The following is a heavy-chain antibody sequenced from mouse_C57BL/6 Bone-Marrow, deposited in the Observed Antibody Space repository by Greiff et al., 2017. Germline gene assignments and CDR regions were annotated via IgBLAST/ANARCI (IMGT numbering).Heavy chain of an antibody. CDR1: GFSFTSYA. CDR2: IWTGGGT. D-gene: IGHD3-1*01. CDR3: ARRGSYFDY. V-gene: IGHV2-9-1*01. J-gene: IGHJ2*01. Sequence: VQGVESGPGLVAPSPSLSITCTVSGFSFTSYAISWVRQPPGKGLEWLGVIWTGGGTNYNSALKSRLSICKDNSKSQVFLKMNSLQTDDTARYYCARRGSYFDYWGQGTTLTVSS.